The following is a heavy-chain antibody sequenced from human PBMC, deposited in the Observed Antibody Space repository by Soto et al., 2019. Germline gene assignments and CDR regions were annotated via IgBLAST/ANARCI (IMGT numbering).Heavy chain of an antibody. D-gene: IGHD5-12*01. CDR2: ISYDGSNK. Sequence: QVQLVESGGGVVQPGRSLRLSCAASGFTFSSYGMHWVRQAPGKGLEWVAVISYDGSNKYYADSVKGRFTISRDNSKNTLYLQMNSLRAEDTALYYFAKDQGDIVATGERFDYWGQGTLVTVTS. CDR3: AKDQGDIVATGERFDY. J-gene: IGHJ4*02. V-gene: IGHV3-30*18. CDR1: GFTFSSYG.